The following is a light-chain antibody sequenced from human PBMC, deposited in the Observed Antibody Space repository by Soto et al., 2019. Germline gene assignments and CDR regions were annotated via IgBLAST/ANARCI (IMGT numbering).Light chain of an antibody. Sequence: QSALTQPRSVSGAPGQSVTISCTGTSSDVGGYNYVSWYQQHPGKAPKLLIYYVSKRPSGVRDRFSGSKSGNTASLTISGLRADDEADYHCCSYAGTFVVFGGGTKMTVL. CDR1: SSDVGGYNY. V-gene: IGLV2-11*01. CDR2: YVS. J-gene: IGLJ2*01. CDR3: CSYAGTFVV.